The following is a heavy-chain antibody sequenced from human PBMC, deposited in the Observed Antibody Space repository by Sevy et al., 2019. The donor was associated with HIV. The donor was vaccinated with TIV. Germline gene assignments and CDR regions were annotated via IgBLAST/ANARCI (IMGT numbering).Heavy chain of an antibody. Sequence: SETLSLTCTVSGASISGYYWSWIRQPPGKGLEWIGYIYYSGNTNYNPSLKSRVTISVDTSRNQFFLRLSSVTAADTAVYYCARDATPYDGYYYYAMDVWGQGTTVTVSS. J-gene: IGHJ6*02. CDR3: ARDATPYDGYYYYAMDV. CDR2: IYYSGNT. D-gene: IGHD2-2*01. V-gene: IGHV4-59*01. CDR1: GASISGYY.